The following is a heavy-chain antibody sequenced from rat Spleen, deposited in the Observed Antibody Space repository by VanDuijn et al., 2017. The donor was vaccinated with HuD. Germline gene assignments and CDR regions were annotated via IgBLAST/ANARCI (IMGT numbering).Heavy chain of an antibody. CDR3: ARRRWELGFDN. Sequence: EVQLAESGGGLVQPGRSLKLSCAVSGFTFSDYYMAWVRQAPTKGLEWVATINYDGSSTYYRDSVKGRFTISRDKAESTLYLQMDSLRSEDTATYYCARRRWELGFDNWGQGVMVTVSS. J-gene: IGHJ2*01. D-gene: IGHD1-11*01. CDR1: GFTFSDYY. V-gene: IGHV5-29*01. CDR2: INYDGSST.